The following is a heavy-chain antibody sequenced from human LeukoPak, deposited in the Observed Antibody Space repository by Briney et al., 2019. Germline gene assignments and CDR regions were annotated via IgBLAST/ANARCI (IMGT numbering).Heavy chain of an antibody. Sequence: PSETLSLTCTVSGGSINTYYWSWIRQPPGKTLEWIGYTYYSGSTNYNPSLKSRVTLSVDTSKNQFSLKLTSVTAADTAVYYCALRRLTSSQIIEDNWFGPWGQGTLVTVSS. V-gene: IGHV4-59*01. D-gene: IGHD2/OR15-2a*01. CDR1: GGSINTYY. CDR3: ALRRLTSSQIIEDNWFGP. CDR2: TYYSGST. J-gene: IGHJ5*02.